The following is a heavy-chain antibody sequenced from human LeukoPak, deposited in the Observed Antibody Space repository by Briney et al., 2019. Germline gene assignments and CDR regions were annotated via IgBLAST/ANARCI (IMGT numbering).Heavy chain of an antibody. CDR1: GFTCSSYS. CDR2: ISSSSSTI. J-gene: IGHJ5*02. Sequence: GGSLRLSCAASGFTCSSYSMNWVRQAPGKGLEWVSYISSSSSTIYYADSVKGRFTISRDNAKNSLYLQMNSLRAEDTAVYYCARDFYSSSWMWWFDPWGQGTLVTVSS. V-gene: IGHV3-48*01. CDR3: ARDFYSSSWMWWFDP. D-gene: IGHD6-13*01.